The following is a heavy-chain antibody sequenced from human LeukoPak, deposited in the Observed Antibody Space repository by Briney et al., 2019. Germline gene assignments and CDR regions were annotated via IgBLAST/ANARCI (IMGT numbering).Heavy chain of an antibody. V-gene: IGHV4-34*01. CDR1: GGSFSGYY. CDR3: ARGGLRWYYMDV. Sequence: SETLSLTCAVYGGSFSGYYWSWIRQPPGKGLEWIGEINHSGSTNYNPSLKSRVTISVDTSENQFSLKLSSVTAADTAVYYCARGGLRWYYMDVWGKGTTVTVSS. D-gene: IGHD4-23*01. CDR2: INHSGST. J-gene: IGHJ6*03.